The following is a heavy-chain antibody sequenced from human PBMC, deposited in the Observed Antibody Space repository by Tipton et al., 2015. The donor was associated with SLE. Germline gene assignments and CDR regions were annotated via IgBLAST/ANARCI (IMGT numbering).Heavy chain of an antibody. CDR2: IYYSGST. J-gene: IGHJ6*02. V-gene: IGHV4-59*01. CDR3: ARDSLNWGTYYHGIDV. D-gene: IGHD7-27*01. CDR1: GGSISSYY. Sequence: TLSLTCTVSGGSISSYYWSWIRQPPGKGLEWIGYIYYSGSTNYNPPLKSRVTISVDTSKNQFSLKLSSVAAADTAVYYCARDSLNWGTYYHGIDVWGQGTTVTVSS.